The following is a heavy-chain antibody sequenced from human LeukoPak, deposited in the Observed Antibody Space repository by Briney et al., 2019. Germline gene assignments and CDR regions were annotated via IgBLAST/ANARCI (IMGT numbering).Heavy chain of an antibody. CDR2: IIPILGIA. V-gene: IGHV1-69*02. Sequence: AASVKVPCKASGGTFSSYTISWVRQAPGQGLEWMGRIIPILGIANYAQKFQGRVTITADKSTSTAYMELSSLRSEDTAVYYCARGRSETTVTTQYWYFDLWGRGTLVTVSS. D-gene: IGHD4-17*01. CDR1: GGTFSSYT. J-gene: IGHJ2*01. CDR3: ARGRSETTVTTQYWYFDL.